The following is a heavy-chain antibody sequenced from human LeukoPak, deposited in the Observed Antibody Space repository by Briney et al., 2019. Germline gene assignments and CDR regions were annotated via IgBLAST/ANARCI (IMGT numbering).Heavy chain of an antibody. CDR1: GFTFSTYS. CDR3: ASLGYCSGSTCYGMDV. V-gene: IGHV3-21*01. D-gene: IGHD2-15*01. Sequence: PGGSLRLSCAASGFTFSTYSMSWVRQAPGKGLEWVSSISSSGGDMYYTASLKGRFTISRDNAKNSLSLQMNSLTGEDTAAYYCASLGYCSGSTCYGMDVWGQGTTVTVSS. CDR2: ISSSGGDM. J-gene: IGHJ6*02.